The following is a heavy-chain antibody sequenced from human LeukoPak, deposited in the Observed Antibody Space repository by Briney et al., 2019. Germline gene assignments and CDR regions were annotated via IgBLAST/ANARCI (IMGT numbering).Heavy chain of an antibody. J-gene: IGHJ4*02. CDR1: GGSFSGYY. CDR3: ARQGWTTVTTRFDY. Sequence: SETLSLTCAVYGGSFSGYYWSWIRQPPGKGLEWIGEINHSGSTNYNPSLKSRVTISVDTSKNQFSLKLSTVTAADTAVYYCARQGWTTVTTRFDYWGQGTLVTVSS. D-gene: IGHD4-17*01. V-gene: IGHV4-34*01. CDR2: INHSGST.